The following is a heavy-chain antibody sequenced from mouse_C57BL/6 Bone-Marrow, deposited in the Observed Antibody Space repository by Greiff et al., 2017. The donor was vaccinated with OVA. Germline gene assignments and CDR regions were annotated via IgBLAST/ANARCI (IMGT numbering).Heavy chain of an antibody. Sequence: QVQLQQSGAELVKPGASVKMSCKASGYTFTSYWITWVKQRPGQGLEWIGDIYPGSGSTNYNEKFKSKATLTVDTSSSTAYMQLSSLTSEDSAVYYCARGGVYYGSSWGQGTLVTVSA. V-gene: IGHV1-55*01. CDR1: GYTFTSYW. CDR2: IYPGSGST. J-gene: IGHJ3*01. D-gene: IGHD1-1*01. CDR3: ARGGVYYGSS.